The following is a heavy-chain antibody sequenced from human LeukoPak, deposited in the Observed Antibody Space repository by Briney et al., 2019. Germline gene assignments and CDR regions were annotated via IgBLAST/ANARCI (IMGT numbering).Heavy chain of an antibody. J-gene: IGHJ4*02. CDR3: ARFIAAGYYFDY. CDR1: GFTVSTNY. V-gene: IGHV3-53*01. CDR2: IYSGGNT. D-gene: IGHD6-13*01. Sequence: GGALILSCAASGFTVSTNYMSWVRQAPGKGLEWVSIIYSGGNTYYADSVKGRFTISRDNAKNTLYLQMKSLRAEDTAVYYCARFIAAGYYFDYWGQGTLVTVSS.